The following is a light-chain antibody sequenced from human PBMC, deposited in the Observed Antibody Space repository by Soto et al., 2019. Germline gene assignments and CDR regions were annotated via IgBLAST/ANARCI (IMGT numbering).Light chain of an antibody. CDR3: HQSYDFPWT. Sequence: DIVLTQSPATLSLSPGERATLWFRASQSVATSYLGWYQHKPGQAPRLLIYGTSNRAADIPDRFSGRGSGTEFTLTVSSLQPEDFATYYCHQSYDFPWTFGQGTKVDIK. J-gene: IGKJ1*01. V-gene: IGKV3D-20*02. CDR1: QSVATSY. CDR2: GTS.